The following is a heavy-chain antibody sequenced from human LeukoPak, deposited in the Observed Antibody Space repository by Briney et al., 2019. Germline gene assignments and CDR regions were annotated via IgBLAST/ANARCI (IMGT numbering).Heavy chain of an antibody. V-gene: IGHV3-33*01. Sequence: GGSLRLSCAASGFTFSSYGMHWVRQAPGKGLEWVAVIWYDGSNKYYADSVKGRFTISRDNSKNTLYLQMNSLRAEDTAVYYCGGEEPRLFVFDIWGQGKMVPFSS. D-gene: IGHD3-22*01. CDR3: GGEEPRLFVFDI. CDR2: IWYDGSNK. CDR1: GFTFSSYG. J-gene: IGHJ3*02.